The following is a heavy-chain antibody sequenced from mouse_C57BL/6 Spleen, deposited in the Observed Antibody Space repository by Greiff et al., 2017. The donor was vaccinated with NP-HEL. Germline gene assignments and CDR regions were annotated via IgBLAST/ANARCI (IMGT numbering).Heavy chain of an antibody. V-gene: IGHV1-7*01. CDR1: GYTFTSYW. CDR3: ARWGYGYGRGDAMDY. J-gene: IGHJ4*01. D-gene: IGHD2-2*01. Sequence: VKLQESGAELAKPGASVKLSCKASGYTFTSYWMHWVKQRPGQGLEWIGYINPSSGYTKYNQKFKDKATLTAAKSSSTAYMQLSSLTYEDSAVYDCARWGYGYGRGDAMDYWGQGTSVTVSS. CDR2: INPSSGYT.